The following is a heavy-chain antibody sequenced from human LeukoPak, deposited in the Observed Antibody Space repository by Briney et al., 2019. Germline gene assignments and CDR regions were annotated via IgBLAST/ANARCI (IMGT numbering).Heavy chain of an antibody. CDR3: ARNRVPSAGDSSGYNDY. V-gene: IGHV4-59*01. CDR1: GGSISSYY. Sequence: SETLSLTCTVSGGSISSYYWSWIRQPPGKGLEWIGYIYYSGSTNYNPSLKSRVTISVDTSKNQFSLKLSSVTAEDTAVYYCARNRVPSAGDSSGYNDYWGQGTLVTVSS. CDR2: IYYSGST. J-gene: IGHJ4*02. D-gene: IGHD3-22*01.